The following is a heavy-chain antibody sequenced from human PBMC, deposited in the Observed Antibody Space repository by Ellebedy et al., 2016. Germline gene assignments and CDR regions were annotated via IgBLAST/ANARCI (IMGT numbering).Heavy chain of an antibody. D-gene: IGHD6-6*01. CDR3: ARRPFSTSSGYYYYYMDV. Sequence: GESLKISCTASGFTFRASAIHWVRQASGRGLEWVGRIRNKASNYATEYGAPVKGRFTLSRDDSENTAFLEMRSLTTEDTAVYFCARRPFSTSSGYYYYYMDVWGKGTTVTVSS. J-gene: IGHJ6*03. V-gene: IGHV3-73*01. CDR1: GFTFRASA. CDR2: IRNKASNYAT.